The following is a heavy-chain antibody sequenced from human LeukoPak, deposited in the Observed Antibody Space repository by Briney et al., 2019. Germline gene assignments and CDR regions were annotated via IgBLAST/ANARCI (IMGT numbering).Heavy chain of an antibody. J-gene: IGHJ6*03. V-gene: IGHV4-34*01. CDR3: ARRVSGYYDSSGYYYIGNYYYYYHMDV. D-gene: IGHD3-22*01. CDR1: GGSFSGYY. CDR2: INHSGST. Sequence: SETLSLTCAVYGGSFSGYYWSWIRQPPGKGLEWIGEINHSGSTNYNPSLKSRVTISVDTSKNQFSLKLSSVTAADTAVYYCARRVSGYYDSSGYYYIGNYYYYYHMDVWGKGTTVTVSS.